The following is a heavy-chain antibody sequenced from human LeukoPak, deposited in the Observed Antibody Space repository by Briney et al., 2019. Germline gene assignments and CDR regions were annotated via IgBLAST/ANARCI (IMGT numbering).Heavy chain of an antibody. CDR1: GGSFSGYY. CDR2: INHSGRT. CDR3: AREDYYYYGMDV. J-gene: IGHJ6*02. V-gene: IGHV4-34*01. Sequence: SETLSLTCAVYGGSFSGYYWSWIRQPPGKGLEWIGEINHSGRTNYNPSLKSRVTLAVDTSQNQYSLKLSSVAAAETALYYCAREDYYYYGMDVWGQGTTVTVSS.